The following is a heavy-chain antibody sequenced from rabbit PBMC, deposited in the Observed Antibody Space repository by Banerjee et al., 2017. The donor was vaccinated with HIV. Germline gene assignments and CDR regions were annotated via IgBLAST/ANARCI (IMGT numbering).Heavy chain of an antibody. J-gene: IGHJ4*01. Sequence: QEQLVESGGGLVQPEGSLTLPCKASGSDISSNAMCWVRQAPGKGLEWIACINTSSGNTVFASWAKGRFTISKTSSTTVTLQMTSLTAADTATYFCARDLAVVIGCNFRLWGPVTLVTV. V-gene: IGHV1S45*01. CDR1: GSDISSNA. D-gene: IGHD1-1*01. CDR2: INTSSGNT. CDR3: ARDLAVVIGCNFRL.